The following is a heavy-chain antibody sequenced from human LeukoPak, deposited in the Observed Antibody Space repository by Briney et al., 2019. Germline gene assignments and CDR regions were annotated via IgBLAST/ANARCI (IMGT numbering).Heavy chain of an antibody. V-gene: IGHV3-7*01. J-gene: IGHJ6*02. Sequence: GGSLRLSCAASGFTFSSYWMSWVRQAPGKGLEWVANIKQDGSEKYYVDSVKGRFTISRDNAKNSLYLQMNSLRAEDTAVYYCARVPYSGYDLYYYYGMDVWGQGTTVTVSS. D-gene: IGHD5-12*01. CDR1: GFTFSSYW. CDR2: IKQDGSEK. CDR3: ARVPYSGYDLYYYYGMDV.